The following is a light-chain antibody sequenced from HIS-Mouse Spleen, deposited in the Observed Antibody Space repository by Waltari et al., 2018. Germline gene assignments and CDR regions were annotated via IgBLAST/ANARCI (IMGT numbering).Light chain of an antibody. Sequence: QSALTQPASVSGSPGQSITISCTGTSRDVGSYNLVSWYQQHPGKAPKLMIYEGSKRPSGVSNRFSGSKSGNTASLTISGLQAEDEADYYCSSYTSSSTQVFGGGTKLTVL. J-gene: IGLJ2*01. CDR3: SSYTSSSTQV. CDR1: SRDVGSYNL. CDR2: EGS. V-gene: IGLV2-14*02.